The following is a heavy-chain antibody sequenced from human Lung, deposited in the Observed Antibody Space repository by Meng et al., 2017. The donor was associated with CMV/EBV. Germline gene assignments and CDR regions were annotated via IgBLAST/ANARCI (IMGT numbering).Heavy chain of an antibody. Sequence: LTXAASGFSFNNYAMTWVRQAPGKGLEWVSSISGSGGSTYYADSVKGRFTVYRDNSRNTVFVQMNSLRAEDTAIYYCVRFGGTGGSGGLGYGMDVWGQGPTVTVSS. V-gene: IGHV3-23*01. CDR1: GFSFNNYA. J-gene: IGHJ6*02. D-gene: IGHD3-10*01. CDR3: VRFGGTGGSGGLGYGMDV. CDR2: ISGSGGST.